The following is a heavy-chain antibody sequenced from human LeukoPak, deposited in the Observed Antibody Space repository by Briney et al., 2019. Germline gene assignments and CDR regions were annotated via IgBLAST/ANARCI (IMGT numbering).Heavy chain of an antibody. J-gene: IGHJ4*02. CDR1: GVTFSSYW. D-gene: IGHD5-18*01. V-gene: IGHV3-74*01. Sequence: GSLRLSCAASGVTFSSYWMHWVRQSPGNGLGGVSCNNSDGSDTTYADSVKGRFTISIDNAKNTLSLQMNSLRAEDTAVYFCARQYSYGRVDYWGQGTLVTVSS. CDR2: NNSDGSDT. CDR3: ARQYSYGRVDY.